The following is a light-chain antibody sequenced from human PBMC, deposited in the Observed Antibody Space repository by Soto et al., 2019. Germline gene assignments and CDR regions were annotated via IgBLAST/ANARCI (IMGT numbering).Light chain of an antibody. CDR1: RSVSSN. V-gene: IGKV3-15*01. J-gene: IGKJ2*01. CDR3: QQYNNWPPYT. Sequence: EIVMTQSPATLSVSPGERATLSCRASRSVSSNLAWYQQKPGQAPRLLIYGASTRATGIPARCSGSGSGTEFPLTISGLESEDFAVYYCQQYNNWPPYTFGQGTKLEIK. CDR2: GAS.